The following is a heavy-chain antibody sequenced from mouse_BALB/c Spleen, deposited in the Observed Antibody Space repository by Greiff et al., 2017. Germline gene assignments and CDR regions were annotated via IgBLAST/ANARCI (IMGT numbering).Heavy chain of an antibody. J-gene: IGHJ4*01. CDR3: ARTHYYDMDY. CDR1: GYTFTDYN. CDR2: IYPYNGGT. Sequence: EVKLVESGPELVKPGASVKISCKASGYTFTDYNMHWVKQSHGKSLEWIGYIYPYNGGTGYNQKFKSKATLTVDNSSSTAYMELRSLTSEDSAVYYCARTHYYDMDYWGQGTSVTVSS. V-gene: IGHV1S29*02.